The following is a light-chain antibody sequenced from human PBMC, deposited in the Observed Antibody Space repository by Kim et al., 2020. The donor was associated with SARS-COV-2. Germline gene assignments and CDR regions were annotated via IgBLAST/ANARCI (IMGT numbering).Light chain of an antibody. Sequence: QSALTQPASASGSPGQSITISCTGSSSDFPDYHFVSWYQQHPGKAPKLIIYDVTKRPSGITSRFSGSKSGNAASLTISGLQAEDEADYYCGSYSITTWVFGGGTHLTVL. CDR3: GSYSITTWV. CDR2: DVT. V-gene: IGLV2-14*03. CDR1: SSDFPDYHF. J-gene: IGLJ3*02.